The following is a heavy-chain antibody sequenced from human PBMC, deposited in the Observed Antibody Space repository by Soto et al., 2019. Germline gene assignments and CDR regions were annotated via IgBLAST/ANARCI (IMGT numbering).Heavy chain of an antibody. V-gene: IGHV1-69*06. Sequence: QVQLVQSGAEVKKPGSSVKVSCKASGGTFSSYAISWVRQAPGQGLEWMGGIIPIFGTSNYAQKFQGRVTITADKSTSTADMELSSLRSEDTAVYYCAWVYYGSGSYDDAFAIWGQGTMVTVSS. CDR3: AWVYYGSGSYDDAFAI. CDR1: GGTFSSYA. J-gene: IGHJ3*02. D-gene: IGHD3-10*01. CDR2: IIPIFGTS.